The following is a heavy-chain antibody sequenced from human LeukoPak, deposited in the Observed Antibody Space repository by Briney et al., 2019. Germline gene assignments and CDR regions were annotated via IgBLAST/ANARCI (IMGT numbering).Heavy chain of an antibody. D-gene: IGHD6-13*01. Sequence: GGSLRLSCAASGFTFSSYEMNWVRQAPGKGLEWVSYISSSGSTIYYADSVKGRFTISRDNAKNSLYLQMNSLRAEDTAVYYCARERIAAAGSFDIWGQGTMVTVSS. CDR3: ARERIAAAGSFDI. V-gene: IGHV3-48*03. CDR2: ISSSGSTI. CDR1: GFTFSSYE. J-gene: IGHJ3*02.